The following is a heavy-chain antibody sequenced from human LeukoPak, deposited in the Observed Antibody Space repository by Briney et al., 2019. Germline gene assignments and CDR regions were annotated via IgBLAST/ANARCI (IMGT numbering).Heavy chain of an antibody. CDR2: IYYSGST. V-gene: IGHV4-30-4*01. J-gene: IGHJ4*02. D-gene: IGHD5-12*01. CDR3: ARSRGGYVAMLNY. CDR1: GGSISSDDYY. Sequence: PSQTLSLTCTVSGGSISSDDYYWSWIRQPPGKGLEWIGYIYYSGSTYYNPSFKSRLTKSVDTSKNQFSLKLSSVTATDTAVYYCARSRGGYVAMLNYWGQGTLVTVSS.